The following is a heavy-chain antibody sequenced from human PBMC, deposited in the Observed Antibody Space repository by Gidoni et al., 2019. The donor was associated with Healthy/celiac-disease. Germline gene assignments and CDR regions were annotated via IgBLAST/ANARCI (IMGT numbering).Heavy chain of an antibody. V-gene: IGHV4-39*01. CDR2: IYYSGST. CDR3: ASSYCSSTSCYEDYFDY. D-gene: IGHD2-2*01. CDR1: GGSLSSSSYY. Sequence: QLQLQESGPGLVKPSETLSLTCTVSGGSLSSSSYYWGWLRQPPGKGLEWIGSIYYSGSTYYNPSLKSRVTISVDTSKNQFSLKLSSVTAADTAVYYCASSYCSSTSCYEDYFDYWGQGTLVTVSS. J-gene: IGHJ4*02.